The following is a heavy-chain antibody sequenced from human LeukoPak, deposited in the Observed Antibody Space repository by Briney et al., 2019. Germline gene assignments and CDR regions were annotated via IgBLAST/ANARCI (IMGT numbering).Heavy chain of an antibody. CDR1: GYSFTSYW. V-gene: IGHV5-51*01. Sequence: GESLKISCKGSGYSFTSYWIGWVRQMPGKGLEWMGIFYPGDSDTRYSPSFQGQVTISADKSISTAYLQWSSLKASDTAMYYCARPGWVRYYDFWGGNRGRRAANYYYYFMDVWGKGTTVTVSS. J-gene: IGHJ6*03. CDR3: ARPGWVRYYDFWGGNRGRRAANYYYYFMDV. D-gene: IGHD3-3*01. CDR2: FYPGDSDT.